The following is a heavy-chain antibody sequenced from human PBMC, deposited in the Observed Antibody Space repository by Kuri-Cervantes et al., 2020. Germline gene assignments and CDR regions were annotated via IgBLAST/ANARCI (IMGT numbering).Heavy chain of an antibody. CDR1: GFTFSSYA. D-gene: IGHD1-26*01. Sequence: GESLKISWAASGFTFSSYAMHWVRQAPDKGLEWVAVISYDGSNKYYADSVEGRFTISRDNSKTTLYLQMNSLRAEEPAVYYCAREDRSYLCRYWGQGTLVTVSS. V-gene: IGHV3-30-3*01. J-gene: IGHJ4*02. CDR3: AREDRSYLCRY. CDR2: ISYDGSNK.